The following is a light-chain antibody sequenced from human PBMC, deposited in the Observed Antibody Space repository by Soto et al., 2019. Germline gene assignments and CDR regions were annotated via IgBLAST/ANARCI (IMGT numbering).Light chain of an antibody. CDR2: DAT. CDR1: QSVGNL. J-gene: IGKJ4*01. Sequence: EIVLTQSPATLSLSPGERATLSCRASQSVGNLLGWYQQKPGQAPRLLIFDATNRAAGTLRRFSGGGSGADFTLTISSLEPEDFAIYYCYQRNCSPEITFGGGTKVEI. CDR3: YQRNCSPEIT. V-gene: IGKV3-11*01.